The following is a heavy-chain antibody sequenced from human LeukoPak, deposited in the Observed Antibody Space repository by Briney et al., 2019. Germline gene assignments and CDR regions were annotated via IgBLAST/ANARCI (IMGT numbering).Heavy chain of an antibody. Sequence: ASVKVSCKASGYTFTSYDINWVRQATGQGLEWMGWMNPNSGNTGYAQKFQGRVTMTRNTSISTAYMELSSLRSEDTAVYYCARGAGSSWLYYYYCYYMDVWGKGTTVTVSS. V-gene: IGHV1-8*01. CDR1: GYTFTSYD. D-gene: IGHD6-13*01. J-gene: IGHJ6*03. CDR2: MNPNSGNT. CDR3: ARGAGSSWLYYYYCYYMDV.